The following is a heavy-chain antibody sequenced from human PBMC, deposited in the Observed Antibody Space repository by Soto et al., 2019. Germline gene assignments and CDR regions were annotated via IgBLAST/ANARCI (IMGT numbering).Heavy chain of an antibody. CDR3: AKDGRYYFDY. CDR2: VSWNSGSR. CDR1: GFTFDDYA. Sequence: EVQLVESGGGLVQPGRSLRLSCAASGFTFDDYAMHWVRQAPGKGLEWVSSVSWNSGSRGYADSVKGQFTISRDNAKNSLYLQMNSLRAEDTALYYCAKDGRYYFDYWGQGTLVTVSS. J-gene: IGHJ4*02. V-gene: IGHV3-9*01.